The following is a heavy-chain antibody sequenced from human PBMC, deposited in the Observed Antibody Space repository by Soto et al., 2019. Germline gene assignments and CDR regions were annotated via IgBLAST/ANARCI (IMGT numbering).Heavy chain of an antibody. J-gene: IGHJ4*02. CDR2: MSYDGSNE. D-gene: IGHD2-15*01. V-gene: IGHV3-30*18. Sequence: QVQLVESGGGVVQPGRSLRLSCAASGFTFSHYAMHWVRQAPGQGLEWVALMSYDGSNEYYADSVKGRFTSSRDNSKNTMYLQLATRRAEDTAVYYCAKDGRHNFDYWGQGTLVTVSS. CDR3: AKDGRHNFDY. CDR1: GFTFSHYA.